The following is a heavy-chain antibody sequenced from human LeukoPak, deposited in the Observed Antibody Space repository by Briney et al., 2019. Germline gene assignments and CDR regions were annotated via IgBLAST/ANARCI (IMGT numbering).Heavy chain of an antibody. J-gene: IGHJ5*02. CDR1: GFTFSSYA. V-gene: IGHV3-23*01. CDR2: ISGSGGST. Sequence: PGGSLRLSCAASGFTFSSYAMSWVRQAPGKGLEWVSAISGSGGSTYYADSVKGRFTISRGNSKNTLYLQMNSLRAEDTAVYYCARGSGSYDGWFDPWGQGTLVTVSS. CDR3: ARGSGSYDGWFDP. D-gene: IGHD1-26*01.